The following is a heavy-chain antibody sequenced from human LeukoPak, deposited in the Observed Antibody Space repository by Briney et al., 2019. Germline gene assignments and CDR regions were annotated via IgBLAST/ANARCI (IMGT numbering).Heavy chain of an antibody. J-gene: IGHJ6*03. CDR3: ARVGWASGDYYYYMDV. CDR1: GGSISSYY. Sequence: PSETLSLTCTVSGGSISSYYWSWIRQPPGKGLGWIGYIYYSGSTNYNPSLKSRVTISVDTSKNQFSLKLSSVTAADTAVYYCARVGWASGDYYYYMDVWGKGTTVTVSS. CDR2: IYYSGST. V-gene: IGHV4-59*01. D-gene: IGHD3-10*01.